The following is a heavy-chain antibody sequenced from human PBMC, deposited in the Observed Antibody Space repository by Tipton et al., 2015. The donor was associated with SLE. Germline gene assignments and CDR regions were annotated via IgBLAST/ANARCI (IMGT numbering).Heavy chain of an antibody. CDR1: GGSINSYY. J-gene: IGHJ4*02. V-gene: IGHV4-59*01. Sequence: TLSLTCTVSGGSINSYYWSWIRQPPGKPLEWIGCLYCSGSTNYNPSLRSRVTISVDTSKSQFSLNVSSVTAADTAVYYCARGYDILPGYFDYWGQGTLVTVSS. CDR3: ARGYDILPGYFDY. CDR2: LYCSGST. D-gene: IGHD3-9*01.